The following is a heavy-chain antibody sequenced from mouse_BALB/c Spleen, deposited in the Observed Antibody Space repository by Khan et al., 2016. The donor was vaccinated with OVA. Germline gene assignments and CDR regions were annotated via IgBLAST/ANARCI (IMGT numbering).Heavy chain of an antibody. Sequence: EVQLQQSGPELVKPGASVKISCKASGYTFTDYNMHWVKQSHGKSLEWIGYIYPYNDGTVYNQKLKTKATLTVDNSSSTAYMELRSLTSEDTAVYYGARRDYGSNYWFFDVWGAGTTVTVSS. J-gene: IGHJ1*01. V-gene: IGHV1S29*02. D-gene: IGHD1-1*01. CDR3: ARRDYGSNYWFFDV. CDR2: IYPYNDGT. CDR1: GYTFTDYN.